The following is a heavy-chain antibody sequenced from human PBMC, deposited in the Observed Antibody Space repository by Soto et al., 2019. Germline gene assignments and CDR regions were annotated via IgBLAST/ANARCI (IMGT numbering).Heavy chain of an antibody. V-gene: IGHV1-2*04. D-gene: IGHD6-19*01. J-gene: IGHJ6*02. CDR2: INPNSGGT. CDR1: GYSFTGYY. CDR3: SISPWYSSGWDDIYF. Sequence: GASVKVSCKASGYSFTGYYMHWVRQAPGQGLEWMGWINPNSGGTNYAQKFQGWVTMTRDTSISTAYMELSRLRSDDTAVFYCSISPWYSSGWDDIYFRAQGTTVTVSS.